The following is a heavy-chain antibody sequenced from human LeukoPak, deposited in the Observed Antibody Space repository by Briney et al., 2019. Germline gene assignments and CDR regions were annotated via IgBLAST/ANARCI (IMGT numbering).Heavy chain of an antibody. Sequence: GGSLRLSCAASGFTFSSYWMSWVRQAPGKGLEWVANIKQDGSEKYYVDSVKGRFTISRDNAKNSLYLQMNSLRAEDTAVYYCARSSGWYHRGPDYYYYYMDVWGKGTTVTVS. CDR3: ARSSGWYHRGPDYYYYYMDV. V-gene: IGHV3-7*01. CDR2: IKQDGSEK. D-gene: IGHD6-19*01. J-gene: IGHJ6*03. CDR1: GFTFSSYW.